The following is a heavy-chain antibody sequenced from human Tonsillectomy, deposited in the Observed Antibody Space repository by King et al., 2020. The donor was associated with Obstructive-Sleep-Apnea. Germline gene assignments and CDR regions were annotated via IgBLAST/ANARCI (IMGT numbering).Heavy chain of an antibody. CDR2: IYYSVST. CDR3: ARDIYYGSGSYTP. V-gene: IGHV4-59*01. CDR1: GGSISSYY. D-gene: IGHD3-10*01. J-gene: IGHJ5*02. Sequence: QLQESGPGLVKPSETLSLTCTVSGGSISSYYWSWIRQPPGKGLEWIGYIYYSVSTNYNPSLKSRVTISVDTSKNQFSLKLSSVTAADTAVYYCARDIYYGSGSYTPWGQGTLVTVSS.